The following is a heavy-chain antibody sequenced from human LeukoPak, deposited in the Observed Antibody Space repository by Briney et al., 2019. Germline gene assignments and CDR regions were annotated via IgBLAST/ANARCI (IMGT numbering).Heavy chain of an antibody. CDR1: GGSISSSSYY. Sequence: PSETLSLTCTVSGGSISSSSYYWGWIRQPPGKGLEWIGSIYHSGSTYYNPSLKSRVTISVDMSKNQFSLKLSSVTAADTAMYYCARPRGYSYGRRGDAFDIWGPGTMVTVSS. D-gene: IGHD5-18*01. J-gene: IGHJ3*02. CDR2: IYHSGST. V-gene: IGHV4-39*07. CDR3: ARPRGYSYGRRGDAFDI.